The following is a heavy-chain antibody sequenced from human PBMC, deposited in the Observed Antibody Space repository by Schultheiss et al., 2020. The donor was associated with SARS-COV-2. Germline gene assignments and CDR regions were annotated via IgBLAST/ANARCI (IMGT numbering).Heavy chain of an antibody. Sequence: ASVKVSCKASGYTFTGYYMHWVRQAPGQGLEWMGWINPNSGGTNYAQKFQGRVTMTRDTSISTAYMELSSLRSEDTAVYYCARGLTDDYWSGYYPWYYYYYMDVWGKGTTVTVSS. J-gene: IGHJ6*03. V-gene: IGHV1-2*02. CDR3: ARGLTDDYWSGYYPWYYYYYMDV. CDR2: INPNSGGT. CDR1: GYTFTGYY. D-gene: IGHD3-3*01.